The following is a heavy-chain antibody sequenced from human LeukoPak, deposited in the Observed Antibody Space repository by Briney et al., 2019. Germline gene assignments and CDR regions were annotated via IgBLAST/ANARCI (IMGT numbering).Heavy chain of an antibody. CDR1: GGSFSGYY. J-gene: IGHJ5*02. V-gene: IGHV4-34*01. Sequence: SETLSLTCAVYGGSFSGYYWSWIRQPPGKGLEWIGEINHSGSTNYNPSLKSRVTISVDTSKNQFSLKLSSVTAADTAVYYCARRRIGITMVRGVIGWFDPWGQGTLVTVSS. CDR3: ARRRIGITMVRGVIGWFDP. D-gene: IGHD3-10*01. CDR2: INHSGST.